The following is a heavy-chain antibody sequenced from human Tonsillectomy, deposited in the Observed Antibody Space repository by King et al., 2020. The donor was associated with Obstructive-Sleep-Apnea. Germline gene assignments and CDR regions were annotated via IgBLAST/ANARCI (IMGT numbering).Heavy chain of an antibody. J-gene: IGHJ4*02. CDR2: ISYDGSNK. V-gene: IGHV3-30*01. Sequence: VQLVESGGGVVQPGRSLRLSCAASGFTFRSYAMHWVRQSPGKGLEWVAVISYDGSNKYYADSVKGRFTISGDSSKNTLFLQMNSLRAEDTAVYYCARSNLVAGPRDYWGQGTLVTVSS. CDR3: ARSNLVAGPRDY. D-gene: IGHD6-19*01. CDR1: GFTFRSYA.